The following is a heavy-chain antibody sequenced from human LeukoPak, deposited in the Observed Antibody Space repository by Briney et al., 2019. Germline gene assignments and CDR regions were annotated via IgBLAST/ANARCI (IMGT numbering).Heavy chain of an antibody. CDR2: IYYSGST. V-gene: IGHV4-39*01. Sequence: PSETLSLTCTVSGGSISSSSYYWGWIRQPPGKGLEWIGSIYYSGSTYYNPSLKSRVTISVDTSKNQFSLKLSSVTAADTAVYYCASWGYSYGPDAFDTWGQGTVVTVSS. CDR1: GGSISSSSYY. D-gene: IGHD5-18*01. J-gene: IGHJ3*02. CDR3: ASWGYSYGPDAFDT.